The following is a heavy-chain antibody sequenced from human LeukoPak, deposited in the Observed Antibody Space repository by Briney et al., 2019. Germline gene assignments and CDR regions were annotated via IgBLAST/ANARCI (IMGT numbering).Heavy chain of an antibody. Sequence: GRSLRLSCAASGFSLSSYAMHWVRQAPGKGVEWAAIISYDGTKEYYGDSVKGRFTISRDNSKNTVYLQVNSLRAEDTAVYYCARGGHIVVVTSGVLAEYFQHWGQGTLVTVSS. D-gene: IGHD2-21*02. CDR3: ARGGHIVVVTSGVLAEYFQH. CDR1: GFSLSSYA. CDR2: ISYDGTKE. V-gene: IGHV3-30-3*01. J-gene: IGHJ1*01.